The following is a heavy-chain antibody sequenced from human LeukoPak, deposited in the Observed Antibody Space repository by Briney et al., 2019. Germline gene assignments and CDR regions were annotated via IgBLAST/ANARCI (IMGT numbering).Heavy chain of an antibody. V-gene: IGHV3-21*01. D-gene: IGHD3-22*01. Sequence: GGSLRLSCAASGFTFSSYSMNWVRQAPGKGLEWVSSISSSSSYIYYADSVKGRFTISRDNAKNSLFLQMNSLRAEDTAVYYCARGPYDSSGYFFEWGQGTLVTVSS. CDR3: ARGPYDSSGYFFE. CDR1: GFTFSSYS. CDR2: ISSSSSYI. J-gene: IGHJ4*02.